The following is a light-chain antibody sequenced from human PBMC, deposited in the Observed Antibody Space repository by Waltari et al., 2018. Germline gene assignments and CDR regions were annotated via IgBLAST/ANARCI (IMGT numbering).Light chain of an antibody. Sequence: QSALTQPASVSGSPGQSITISCIGPSSHIGDYNYASWYQQHVGKAPKLMIYAVTKGPSGVSYRFSGSKSGNTASLTISGLQAEDEADYYCSSYTASSTWVFGGGTKLTVL. CDR3: SSYTASSTWV. J-gene: IGLJ3*02. CDR1: SSHIGDYNY. CDR2: AVT. V-gene: IGLV2-14*01.